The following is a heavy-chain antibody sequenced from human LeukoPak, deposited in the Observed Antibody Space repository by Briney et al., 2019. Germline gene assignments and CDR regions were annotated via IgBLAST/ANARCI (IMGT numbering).Heavy chain of an antibody. V-gene: IGHV3-38-3*01. CDR3: AGGDY. D-gene: IGHD3-16*01. CDR2: ISGGST. J-gene: IGHJ4*02. Sequence: GGSLRLSCAASGLTVSSNEMSWVRQAPGKGLEWVSSISGGSTYYADSRKGRFTISRDNSKNMLYLQMNSLRAEDTAVYYCAGGDYWGQGTLVTVSS. CDR1: GLTVSSNE.